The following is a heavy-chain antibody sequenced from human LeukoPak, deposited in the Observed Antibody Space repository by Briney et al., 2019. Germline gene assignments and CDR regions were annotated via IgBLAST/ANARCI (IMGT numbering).Heavy chain of an antibody. CDR2: IRYDGSNK. Sequence: PGGSLRLSCAASGFTFSNYGMRWVRQASGKGLEWVAFIRYDGSNKYHADSVKGRFTISRDNSKNTLYLQMESLRAEGTAVYYCAFTSGGGKSDVFDIWGQGTMVTVSS. J-gene: IGHJ3*02. CDR3: AFTSGGGKSDVFDI. V-gene: IGHV3-30*02. CDR1: GFTFSNYG. D-gene: IGHD1-1*01.